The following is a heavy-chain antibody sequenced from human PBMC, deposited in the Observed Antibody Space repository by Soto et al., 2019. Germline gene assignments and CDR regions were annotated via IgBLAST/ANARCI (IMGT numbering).Heavy chain of an antibody. Sequence: GGSLRLSCAASGFTFSSYGMHWVRQAPGKGLEWVAVISYDGSNKYYADSVKGRFTISRDNSKNTLYLQMNSLRAEDTAVYYCAKVVVRGVIPTYYYYYGMDVWGQGTTVTVSS. D-gene: IGHD3-10*01. CDR2: ISYDGSNK. CDR1: GFTFSSYG. V-gene: IGHV3-30*18. J-gene: IGHJ6*02. CDR3: AKVVVRGVIPTYYYYYGMDV.